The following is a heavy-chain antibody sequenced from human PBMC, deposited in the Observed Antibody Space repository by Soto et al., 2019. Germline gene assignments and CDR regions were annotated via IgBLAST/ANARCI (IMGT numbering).Heavy chain of an antibody. D-gene: IGHD3-3*01. CDR1: GSSISSAYY. CDR2: VSHSGTT. J-gene: IGHJ4*02. Sequence: SETLSLTCIVSGSSISSAYYWGWVRQPPGKGLEWIASVSHSGTTYYNPSLMSRVTVSLDTSKGQFSLKLSSVTAADTAVYYCASDFWTGYPLFDLWGQGALVTVSS. CDR3: ASDFWTGYPLFDL. V-gene: IGHV4-38-2*02.